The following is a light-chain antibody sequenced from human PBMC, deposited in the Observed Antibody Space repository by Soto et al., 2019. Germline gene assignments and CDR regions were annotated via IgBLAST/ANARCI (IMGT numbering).Light chain of an antibody. Sequence: EIVMTQSPATLSVAEGEIATLSCRASQSVSSNLAWYQQKPGQAPRLLIYGASARATGIPDRFSGSGSGTDFTLTISRLEPEDFAVYYCQQYGGTPPITFGQGTRLEI. J-gene: IGKJ5*01. CDR1: QSVSSN. CDR3: QQYGGTPPIT. V-gene: IGKV3-20*01. CDR2: GAS.